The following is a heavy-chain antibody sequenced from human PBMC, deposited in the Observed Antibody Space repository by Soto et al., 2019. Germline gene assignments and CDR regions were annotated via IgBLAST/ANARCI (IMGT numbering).Heavy chain of an antibody. CDR2: ISYDETNE. J-gene: IGHJ6*02. CDR1: GLTFGSHG. CDR3: AKDLRTTISDYGMDV. Sequence: PSCLAAGLTFGSHGMCWVRPAPGKGLEWVAVISYDETNEYYVDSVKGRFTISRDNSKSTLYLQMNRLRPEDKDVYKCAKDLRTTISDYGMDVWGQGTT. D-gene: IGHD2-21*01. V-gene: IGHV3-30*18.